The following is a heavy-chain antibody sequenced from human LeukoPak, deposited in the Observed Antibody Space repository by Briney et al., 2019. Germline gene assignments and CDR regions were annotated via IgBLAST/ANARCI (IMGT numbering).Heavy chain of an antibody. V-gene: IGHV3-30*03. CDR2: ISDDGRRK. CDR3: ARSGMAVAATPWD. Sequence: GGSLRLSCAASGFTFNNYGMYWVRQAPGKGLEWVTYISDDGRRKYYADSVQGRFSISRDNSKNTVDLQMNSLRAEDTAVYYCARSGMAVAATPWDWGQGTLVTVSS. D-gene: IGHD6-19*01. CDR1: GFTFNNYG. J-gene: IGHJ4*02.